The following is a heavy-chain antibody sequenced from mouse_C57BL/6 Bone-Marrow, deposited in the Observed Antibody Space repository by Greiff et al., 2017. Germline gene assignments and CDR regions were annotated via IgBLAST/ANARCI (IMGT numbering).Heavy chain of an antibody. CDR1: GFSLTSYG. Sequence: VQLQESGPGLVQPSQSLSITCTVSGFSLTSYGVHWVRQSPGKGLEWLGVIWSGGSTDYNAAFISRLSISKDNSKSQVFCKMNSLQADDTAIYYCARNWATVVATRYAMDYWGQGTSVTVSS. CDR3: ARNWATVVATRYAMDY. J-gene: IGHJ4*01. CDR2: IWSGGST. D-gene: IGHD1-1*01. V-gene: IGHV2-2*01.